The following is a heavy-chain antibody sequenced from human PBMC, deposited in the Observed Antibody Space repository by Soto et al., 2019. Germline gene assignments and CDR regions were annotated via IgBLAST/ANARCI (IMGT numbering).Heavy chain of an antibody. Sequence: ASVKVSCKTSGYTFTGYYMHWVRQAPGQGLEWMGWINPNSGGTNYAQKFQGWVTMTRDTSISTAYMELSRLRSDDTAVYYCARGPYYYDGSGSSGDFDYWGQGTLVTVSS. CDR2: INPNSGGT. CDR3: ARGPYYYDGSGSSGDFDY. V-gene: IGHV1-2*04. J-gene: IGHJ4*02. CDR1: GYTFTGYY. D-gene: IGHD3-22*01.